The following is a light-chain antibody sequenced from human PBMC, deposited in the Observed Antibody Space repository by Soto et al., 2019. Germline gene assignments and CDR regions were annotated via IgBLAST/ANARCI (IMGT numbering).Light chain of an antibody. Sequence: EIVLTQSPGTLSLSPWERATLSCRASQSVSSSYLAWYQQKPGQAPRLLIYGASSRATGIPDRFSGSGSGTDFTLTITRLDPEDFAVYYCQQYGSSLCTFGQGTKVEIK. CDR3: QQYGSSLCT. J-gene: IGKJ1*01. V-gene: IGKV3-20*01. CDR1: QSVSSSY. CDR2: GAS.